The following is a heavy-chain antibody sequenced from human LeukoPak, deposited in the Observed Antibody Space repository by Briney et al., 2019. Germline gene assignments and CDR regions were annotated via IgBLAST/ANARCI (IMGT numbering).Heavy chain of an antibody. Sequence: ASAKVSCKVSGYTLTELSMHWVRQAPGKGLEWMGGFDPEDGETIYAQKFQGRVTMTEDTSTDTAYMELSSLRSEDTAVYYCATGVVPAAIHYYYYYMDVWGKGTTVTVSS. V-gene: IGHV1-24*01. CDR1: GYTLTELS. CDR3: ATGVVPAAIHYYYYYMDV. CDR2: FDPEDGET. D-gene: IGHD2-2*01. J-gene: IGHJ6*03.